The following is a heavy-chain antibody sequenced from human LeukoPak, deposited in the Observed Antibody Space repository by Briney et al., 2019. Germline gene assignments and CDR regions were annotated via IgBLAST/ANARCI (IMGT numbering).Heavy chain of an antibody. V-gene: IGHV1-69*13. CDR3: ASPSRGGCSSTSCYSLPFDY. J-gene: IGHJ4*02. CDR2: IIPIFGTA. D-gene: IGHD2-2*02. CDR1: GGTFSSYA. Sequence: SVKVSCKASGGTFSSYAISWVRQAPGQGLEWMGGIIPIFGTANYAQKFQGRVTITADESTSTAYMELSSLRSEDTAVYYCASPSRGGCSSTSCYSLPFDYWGQGTLVTVSS.